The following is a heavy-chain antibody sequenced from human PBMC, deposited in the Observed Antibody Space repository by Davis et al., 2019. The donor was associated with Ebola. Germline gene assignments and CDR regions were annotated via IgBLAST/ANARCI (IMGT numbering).Heavy chain of an antibody. V-gene: IGHV1-46*01. Sequence: AAPVKVSCKASGYTFTSYYMHWVRQAPGQGLEWMGIINPSGGSTSYAQKFQGRVTMTRDTSTSTAYMELSSLRSEDTAVYYCARGGYVWGSYRYDPFDYWGQGTLVTVSS. CDR3: ARGGYVWGSYRYDPFDY. D-gene: IGHD3-16*02. CDR2: INPSGGST. J-gene: IGHJ4*02. CDR1: GYTFTSYY.